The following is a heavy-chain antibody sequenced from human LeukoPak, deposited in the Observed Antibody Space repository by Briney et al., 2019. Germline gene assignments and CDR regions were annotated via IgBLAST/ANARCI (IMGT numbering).Heavy chain of an antibody. CDR1: GFTVSSHY. CDR3: ARGKTYYYDSSGAGGDYYGMDV. D-gene: IGHD3-22*01. V-gene: IGHV3-53*01. CDR2: IYSGGRT. J-gene: IGHJ6*02. Sequence: GGSLRLSCAASGFTVSSHYMSWVRQAPGKGLEWVSVIYSGGRTYYAVSVKGRFTISRNNSKNTLYLKMNSLRAKDTAVYYCARGKTYYYDSSGAGGDYYGMDVWGQGTTVTVSS.